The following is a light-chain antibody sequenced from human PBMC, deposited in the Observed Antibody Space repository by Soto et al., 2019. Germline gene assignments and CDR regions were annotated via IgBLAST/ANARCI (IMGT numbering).Light chain of an antibody. CDR2: EFT. V-gene: IGLV2-14*01. CDR1: SSDIGGYNY. CDR3: SSYTSSNTLV. Sequence: QSALTQPASVSGSPGQSVTISCTGTSSDIGGYNYVSWYQQHLDTAPKLIIYEFTYRPSGISNRFSGFKSGNTASLIISGLQAEDEAEYYCSSYTSSNTLVFGGGTKVTVL. J-gene: IGLJ3*02.